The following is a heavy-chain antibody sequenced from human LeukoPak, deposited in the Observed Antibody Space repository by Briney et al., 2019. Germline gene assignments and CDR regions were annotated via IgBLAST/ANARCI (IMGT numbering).Heavy chain of an antibody. D-gene: IGHD1-1*01. CDR2: INPSTGAT. CDR1: GYTFTSYH. V-gene: IGHV1-46*01. J-gene: IGHJ4*02. CDR3: ARGTTNVY. Sequence: ASVKVSCKASGYTFTSYHMHWVRQAPGQGLEWMGIINPSTGATSYAQEFQGRVTMTRDTSTGTVYMELSSLRSEDTAVYYCARGTTNVYWGQGTLVTVSS.